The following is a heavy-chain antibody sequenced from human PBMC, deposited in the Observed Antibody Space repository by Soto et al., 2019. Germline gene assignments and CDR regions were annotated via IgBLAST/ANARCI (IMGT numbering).Heavy chain of an antibody. D-gene: IGHD1-1*01. CDR2: INDGSEE. J-gene: IGHJ4*02. CDR3: ARDDLFVDNGLDH. Sequence: QVQLVESGGGVVRPGTSLRLSCAATGFSFSAHGMHWVRQAPGKGLEWLAVINDGSEEGYADSARGRFTISRDKARNILYLHMDNLRAEDSALYYCARDDLFVDNGLDHWGQGTLVTVSS. V-gene: IGHV3-33*01. CDR1: GFSFSAHG.